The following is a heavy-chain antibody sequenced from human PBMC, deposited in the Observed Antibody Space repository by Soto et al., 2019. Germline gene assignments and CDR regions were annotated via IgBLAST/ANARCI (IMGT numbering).Heavy chain of an antibody. V-gene: IGHV3-30*18. J-gene: IGHJ6*02. CDR1: GFTFSSYG. D-gene: IGHD2-8*02. CDR3: AKDQSTGYYYYGMDV. Sequence: LRLSCAASGFTFSSYGMHWVRQAPGKGLEWVAVISYDGSNKYYADSVKGRFTISRDNSKNTLYLQMNSLRAEDTAVYYCAKDQSTGYYYYGMDVWGQGTTVTVSS. CDR2: ISYDGSNK.